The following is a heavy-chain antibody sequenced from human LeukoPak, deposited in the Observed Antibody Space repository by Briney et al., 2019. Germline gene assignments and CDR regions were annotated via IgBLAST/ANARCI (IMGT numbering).Heavy chain of an antibody. J-gene: IGHJ5*02. CDR1: GGSISSSSYY. V-gene: IGHV4-39*07. D-gene: IGHD3-10*01. CDR2: IYYSGST. Sequence: SETLSLTCTVSGGSISSSSYYWGWIRQPPGKGLEWIGRIYYSGSTYYNPSLKSRVTISVDTSKNQFSLKLSSVTAADTAVYYCAREHYGSGIRRNWFDPWGQGTLVTVSS. CDR3: AREHYGSGIRRNWFDP.